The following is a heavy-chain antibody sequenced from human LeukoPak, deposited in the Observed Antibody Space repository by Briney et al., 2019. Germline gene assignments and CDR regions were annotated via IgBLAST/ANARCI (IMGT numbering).Heavy chain of an antibody. J-gene: IGHJ4*02. Sequence: ASVKVSCKASGGTFSSYAISWVRQAPGQGLEWMGRIIPILGIANYAQKFQGRVTITADKSTSTAYMELSSLRSEDTAVYYCARDKTLYYDILTGSPFGYWGQGTLVTVSS. CDR3: ARDKTLYYDILTGSPFGY. CDR2: IIPILGIA. CDR1: GGTFSSYA. D-gene: IGHD3-9*01. V-gene: IGHV1-69*04.